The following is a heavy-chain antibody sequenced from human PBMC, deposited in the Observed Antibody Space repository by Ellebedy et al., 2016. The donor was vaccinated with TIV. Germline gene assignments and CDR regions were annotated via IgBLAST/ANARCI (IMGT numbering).Heavy chain of an antibody. CDR1: GFPFSDYY. V-gene: IGHV3-11*01. CDR3: ARLDWSDVDLRHFYFDY. CDR2: ITSGGTI. J-gene: IGHJ4*02. Sequence: GESLKISCVVSGFPFSDYYMSWIRQAPGKGLEWVSFITSGGTIYYADSVEGRFTISRDNAKNSLYLHVNNLRAEDTAVYYCARLDWSDVDLRHFYFDYWGQGTQVTVSS. D-gene: IGHD1-1*01.